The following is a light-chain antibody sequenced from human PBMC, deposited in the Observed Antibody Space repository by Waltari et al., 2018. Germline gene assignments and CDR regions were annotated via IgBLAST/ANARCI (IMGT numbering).Light chain of an antibody. CDR3: QQFHSTPYT. CDR1: QIVFYSSNNKYF. J-gene: IGKJ2*01. Sequence: IVMTQSPDSLPVSLGERATINCTSSQIVFYSSNNKYFLAWYQQKPGQPPKLLIYWASTRESGVPDRFSGSGSGTDFTLTISSLQAEDVAVYFCQQFHSTPYTFGQGTKLEIK. V-gene: IGKV4-1*01. CDR2: WAS.